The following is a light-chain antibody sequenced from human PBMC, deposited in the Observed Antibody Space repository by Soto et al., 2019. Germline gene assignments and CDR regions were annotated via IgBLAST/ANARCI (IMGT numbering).Light chain of an antibody. Sequence: QSALTQPASVSGSPGQSITISCTGTSSDVGSYNLVSWYQQHPGKAPKLMIYEGSKRPSGVSNRFSGSKSGNTASLTISGLQAEDGADYSCCSYAGSSTYVVFGGGTQLTVL. V-gene: IGLV2-23*01. CDR1: SSDVGSYNL. CDR2: EGS. CDR3: CSYAGSSTYVV. J-gene: IGLJ2*01.